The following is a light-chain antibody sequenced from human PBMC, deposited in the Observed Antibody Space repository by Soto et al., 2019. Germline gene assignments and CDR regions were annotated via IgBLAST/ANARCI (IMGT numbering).Light chain of an antibody. CDR3: ETWDSNTRV. Sequence: QLVLTQSSSASASLGSSVKLTCTLSSGHSSNIIAWHQQQPGKAPRYLMKLESGGNHNKGSGVPDRFSGSSSGADRYLTISNLQSEDEADYYCETWDSNTRVFGGGTKVTVL. V-gene: IGLV4-60*03. J-gene: IGLJ3*02. CDR2: LESGGNH. CDR1: SGHSSNI.